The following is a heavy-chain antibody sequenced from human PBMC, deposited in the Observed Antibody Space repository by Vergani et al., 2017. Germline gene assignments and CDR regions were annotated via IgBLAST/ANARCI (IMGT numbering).Heavy chain of an antibody. CDR2: FYTGGGT. V-gene: IGHV4-61*02. CDR3: ARDPLYSTTWPFLLLDMDV. J-gene: IGHJ6*02. CDR1: GGSISSGSYY. Sequence: QVQLQESGPGLVRPSQTLSLTCTVSGGSISSGSYYWSWFRQPAGKGLEWIGRFYTGGGTSHNPSLKSRVPISVDTSKNQFSLQLSSVTAADTAVYYCARDPLYSTTWPFLLLDMDVWGQGTTVTVSS. D-gene: IGHD6-13*01.